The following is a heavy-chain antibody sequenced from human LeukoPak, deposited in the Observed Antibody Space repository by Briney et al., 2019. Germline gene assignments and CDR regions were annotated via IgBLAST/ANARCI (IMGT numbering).Heavy chain of an antibody. Sequence: GGSLRLSCAASGFTFDDYAMHWVRQAPGKGLEWVSLISGDGGSTYYADSVKGRFTTSRDNSKNSLYLQMNSLRTEDTALYYCAEDFYGDNEDYWGQGTLVTVSS. CDR2: ISGDGGST. CDR3: AEDFYGDNEDY. D-gene: IGHD4-17*01. CDR1: GFTFDDYA. J-gene: IGHJ4*02. V-gene: IGHV3-43*02.